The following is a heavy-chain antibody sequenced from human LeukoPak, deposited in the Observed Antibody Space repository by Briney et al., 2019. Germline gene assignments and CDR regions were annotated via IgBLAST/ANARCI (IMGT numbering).Heavy chain of an antibody. CDR3: ARDNGGVGDLYY. J-gene: IGHJ4*02. Sequence: SETLSLACTVSGGSISSGGYYWSWIRQHQGKGLECIGYIYYSRTPYYNPSLKGRVTISVNTSKNQCSLKLSSVTAADTAVYYLARDNGGVGDLYYWGQRTLVTVSS. CDR2: IYYSRTP. V-gene: IGHV4-31*03. CDR1: GGSISSGGYY. D-gene: IGHD4-17*01.